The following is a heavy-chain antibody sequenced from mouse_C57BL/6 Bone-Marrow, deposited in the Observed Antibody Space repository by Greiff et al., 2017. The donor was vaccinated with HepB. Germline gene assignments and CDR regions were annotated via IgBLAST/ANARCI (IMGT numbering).Heavy chain of an antibody. Sequence: EVMLVESGGGLVQPGGSLKLSCAASGFTFSDYGMAWVRQAPRKGPAWVAFISNLAYSIYYADTVTGRFTISRENAKNTLYLEMSSLRSEDTAMYYCARGDYDGFDYWGQGTTLTVSS. CDR2: ISNLAYSI. CDR1: GFTFSDYG. J-gene: IGHJ2*01. CDR3: ARGDYDGFDY. V-gene: IGHV5-15*04. D-gene: IGHD2-4*01.